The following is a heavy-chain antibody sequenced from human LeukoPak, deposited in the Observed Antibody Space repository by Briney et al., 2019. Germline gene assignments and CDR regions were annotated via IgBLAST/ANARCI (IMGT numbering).Heavy chain of an antibody. CDR1: GFTFSSYG. Sequence: GSLRLSCAASGFTFSSYGMHWVRQAPGKGLEWVAFIRYDGSNKYYADSVKGRFTISRDNSKNTLYLQMNSLRAEDTAVHYCAKSHYDSSGYYWKGYFQHWGQGTLVTVSS. D-gene: IGHD3-22*01. CDR3: AKSHYDSSGYYWKGYFQH. CDR2: IRYDGSNK. J-gene: IGHJ1*01. V-gene: IGHV3-30*02.